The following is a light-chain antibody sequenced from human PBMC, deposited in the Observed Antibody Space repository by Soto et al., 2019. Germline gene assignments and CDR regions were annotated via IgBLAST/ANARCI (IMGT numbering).Light chain of an antibody. CDR3: QSYDTTLSGLV. CDR2: DNI. J-gene: IGLJ3*02. V-gene: IGLV1-40*01. Sequence: QSVLTQPPSVSGAPGQRVTISCTGSASNLGAKYAVHWYQHLPGTAPKLLIYDNIHRPSGVPDRFSGSKSDTSASLAFTGLQAEDEADYYCQSYDTTLSGLVFGGGTKVTVL. CDR1: ASNLGAKYA.